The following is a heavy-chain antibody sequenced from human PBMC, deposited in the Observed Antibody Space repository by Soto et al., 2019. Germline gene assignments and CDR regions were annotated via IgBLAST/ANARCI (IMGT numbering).Heavy chain of an antibody. V-gene: IGHV1-69*01. D-gene: IGHD4-17*01. J-gene: IGHJ4*02. Sequence: VQLMQSGAEVKQPGSSVKVSCEASGGTFSSHSINWVRQAPGQGLEWMGGIVTLFGTANYAQNFQGRVTITADQSPSTVYMDLSSLRSDDTAVYYCAREVGYGDFSAALLDWGQGTLVTVSS. CDR2: IVTLFGTA. CDR1: GGTFSSHS. CDR3: AREVGYGDFSAALLD.